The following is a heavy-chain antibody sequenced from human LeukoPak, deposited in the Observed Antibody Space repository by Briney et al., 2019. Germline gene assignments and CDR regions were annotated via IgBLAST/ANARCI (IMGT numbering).Heavy chain of an antibody. CDR2: LYHSGST. CDR1: GYSISSGYY. Sequence: SETLSLTCAVSGYSISSGYYWGWIRQPPGKGLEWIGSLYHSGSTYYNPSLKSRVTISVDTSKNQFSLKLSSVTAADTAVYYCARDSSRTTTPAFDIWGQGTMVTVS. CDR3: ARDSSRTTTPAFDI. V-gene: IGHV4-38-2*02. J-gene: IGHJ3*02. D-gene: IGHD4-17*01.